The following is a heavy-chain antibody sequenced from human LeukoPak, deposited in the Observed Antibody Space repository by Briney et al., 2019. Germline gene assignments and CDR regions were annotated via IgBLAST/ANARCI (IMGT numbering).Heavy chain of an antibody. CDR3: ARRSGSYDYFDY. Sequence: PSETLSLTCTVSGGSVGSGDYYWGWIRQPPGKGLESIGNIYYSGSTYYNPSLKSRVTMSVDTSKNQFSLNLTSVTAADTAVYYCARRSGSYDYFDYWGQGTLVTVSS. CDR2: IYYSGST. V-gene: IGHV4-39*01. J-gene: IGHJ4*02. CDR1: GGSVGSGDYY. D-gene: IGHD1-26*01.